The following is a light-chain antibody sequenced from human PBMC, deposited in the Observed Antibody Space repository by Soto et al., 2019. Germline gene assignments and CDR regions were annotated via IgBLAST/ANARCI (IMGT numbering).Light chain of an antibody. CDR3: QHYNNRPLT. V-gene: IGKV3-15*01. CDR1: QSVSSN. Sequence: EILMTQSPGTLSVSPGERATLSCRASQSVSSNLAWYQQKPGQAPRLLIFGASTRATGIPARFSGSGSGTEFTLTISSLQSEDFAIYYCQHYNNRPLTFGGGTKV. CDR2: GAS. J-gene: IGKJ4*01.